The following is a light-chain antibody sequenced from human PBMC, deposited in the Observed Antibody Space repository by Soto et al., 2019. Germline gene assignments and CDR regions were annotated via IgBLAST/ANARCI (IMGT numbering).Light chain of an antibody. CDR3: QHYDIYPWS. CDR2: DAS. V-gene: IGKV1-5*01. Sequence: DIQMTQSPSTLSASVGDRVTITCRASQNINTWLAWYQQRPGTVPKLLIYDASTLASGVPSRFSGFASGTDFTLTISSLQPEDFATYYCQHYDIYPWSFGQGTRVEI. J-gene: IGKJ1*01. CDR1: QNINTW.